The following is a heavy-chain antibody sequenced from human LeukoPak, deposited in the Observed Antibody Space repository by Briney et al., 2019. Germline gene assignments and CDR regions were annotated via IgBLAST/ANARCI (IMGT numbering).Heavy chain of an antibody. CDR3: ATGDDYGDSDAFDI. J-gene: IGHJ3*02. D-gene: IGHD4-17*01. CDR1: GGTFNSYG. V-gene: IGHV1-69*10. Sequence: SVKVSCKASGGTFNSYGISWVRQAPGQGLEWMGGIIPILNIANYAQKFQGRVTITTDESTSTAYMELSSLRSEDTAVYYCATGDDYGDSDAFDIWGQGTMVTVSS. CDR2: IIPILNIA.